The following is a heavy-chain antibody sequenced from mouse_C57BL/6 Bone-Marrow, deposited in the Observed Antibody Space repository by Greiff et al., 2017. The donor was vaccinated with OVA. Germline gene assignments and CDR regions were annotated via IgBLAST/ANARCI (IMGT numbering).Heavy chain of an antibody. D-gene: IGHD2-3*01. V-gene: IGHV1-82*01. CDR2: IYPGDGDT. Sequence: VQLQQSGPELVKPGASVKISCKASGYAFSSSWMNWVKQRPGKGLEWIGRIYPGDGDTNYNGKFKGKATLTADKSSSTAYMQHSSLTSEDSAVYCGARGARLLGPLDYWGQGTTLTVSS. J-gene: IGHJ2*01. CDR3: ARGARLLGPLDY. CDR1: GYAFSSSW.